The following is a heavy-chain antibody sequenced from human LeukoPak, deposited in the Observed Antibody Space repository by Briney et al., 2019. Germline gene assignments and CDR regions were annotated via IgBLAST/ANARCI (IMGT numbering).Heavy chain of an antibody. J-gene: IGHJ4*02. D-gene: IGHD2-15*01. CDR2: ISGSGGST. CDR3: AKLVVVAATKNFDY. CDR1: GFTFSSYA. Sequence: GGSLRLSXAASGFTFSSYAMSWVRQAPGKGLEWVSAISGSGGSTYYADSVKGRFTNSRDNSKNTLYLQMNSLRAEDTAVYYCAKLVVVAATKNFDYWGQGTLVTVSS. V-gene: IGHV3-23*01.